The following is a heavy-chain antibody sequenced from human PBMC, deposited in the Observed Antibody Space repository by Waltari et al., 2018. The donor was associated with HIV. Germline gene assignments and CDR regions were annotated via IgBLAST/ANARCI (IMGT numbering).Heavy chain of an antibody. V-gene: IGHV4-39*01. CDR2: VSYSGNT. D-gene: IGHD3-10*01. J-gene: IGHJ4*02. CDR3: ARLGSGNYFTTRIDY. Sequence: QLQLQESGPGLVKPSETLSLRCSVSGDSIISSHFYWGWIRQPPGRGLEWIGGVSYSGNTYDNPSLKSRVTISADTSKNKVSLRLRSVTAADTAVYYGARLGSGNYFTTRIDYWGQGTLVTVSS. CDR1: GDSIISSHFY.